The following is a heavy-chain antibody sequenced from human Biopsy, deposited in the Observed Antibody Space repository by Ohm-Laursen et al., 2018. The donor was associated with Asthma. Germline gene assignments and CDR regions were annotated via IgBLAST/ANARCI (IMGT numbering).Heavy chain of an antibody. J-gene: IGHJ4*02. CDR3: ARKAGPCISRTCYSLDF. CDR1: GGTFNTYV. V-gene: IGHV1-69*13. Sequence: GASVKVSCKSLGGTFNTYVIGWVRQAPGQGLEWMGGINSVFGTTTYPQKFQDRVTITADDSTSTVYMELSNLRSEDTAVYYCARKAGPCISRTCYSLDFWGQGTLVTVSS. D-gene: IGHD2-2*01. CDR2: INSVFGTT.